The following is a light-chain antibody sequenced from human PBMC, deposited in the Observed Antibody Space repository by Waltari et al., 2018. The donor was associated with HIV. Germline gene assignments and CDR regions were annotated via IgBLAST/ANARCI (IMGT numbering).Light chain of an antibody. CDR3: QQYNNWPFT. CDR2: AAS. CDR1: QNINNY. V-gene: IGKV1-39*01. Sequence: DIQMTQSPSSLSASVGDRVTITCRASQNINNYLNWYQQKPGKAPKLLIYAASSLQTGVPSRFSGSGSGTDFTLTISSLQSEDFAVYYCQQYNNWPFTFGPGTKVDIK. J-gene: IGKJ3*01.